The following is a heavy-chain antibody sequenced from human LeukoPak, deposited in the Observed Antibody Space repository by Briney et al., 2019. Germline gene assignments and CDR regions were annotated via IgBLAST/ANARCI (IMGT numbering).Heavy chain of an antibody. CDR1: GYTFTDHT. V-gene: IGHV1-2*02. Sequence: ASVKLSCEASGYTFTDHTIHWVRQAPGQGLEWMGWINPNIGTTNYAKRFQGRLTVTRDTSINTAFMELSSLNPDDTAVFYCARRYDSRGPVTFDFWGQGTLVTVSS. CDR2: INPNIGTT. J-gene: IGHJ3*01. CDR3: ARRYDSRGPVTFDF. D-gene: IGHD3-22*01.